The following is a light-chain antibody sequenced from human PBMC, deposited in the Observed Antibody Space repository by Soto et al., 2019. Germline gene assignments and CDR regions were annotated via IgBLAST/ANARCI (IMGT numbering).Light chain of an antibody. J-gene: IGLJ2*01. CDR2: EVS. CDR1: SSDVGGYNY. CDR3: SSYTSPPVV. V-gene: IGLV2-14*01. Sequence: QSALTQPASVSGSPGQSITISCTGTSSDVGGYNYVSWYQQHPGKAPKLMIYEVSNRPSGVSNRFSGSKSGNTASLTISGLQAEDEADYYCSSYTSPPVVFGGGTKLTVL.